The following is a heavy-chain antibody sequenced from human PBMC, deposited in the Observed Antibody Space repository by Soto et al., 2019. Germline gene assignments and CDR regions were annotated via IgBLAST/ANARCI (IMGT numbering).Heavy chain of an antibody. CDR3: ARGPFCGNDCYFDV. Sequence: SETLSLTCTVAGGSISGFYWSWVRQPAGKGLEWIGRIYSSGATKYNPSLRNRVTMSVDTSTDQYSLNLASMTAADTAVYFCARGPFCGNDCYFDVWGQGTQVTVSS. V-gene: IGHV4-4*07. D-gene: IGHD2-21*02. J-gene: IGHJ4*02. CDR1: GGSISGFY. CDR2: IYSSGAT.